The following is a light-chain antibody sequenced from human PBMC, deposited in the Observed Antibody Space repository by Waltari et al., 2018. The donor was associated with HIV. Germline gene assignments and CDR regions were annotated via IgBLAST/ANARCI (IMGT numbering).Light chain of an antibody. CDR2: RNN. V-gene: IGLV1-47*01. CDR1: STNIRRNE. Sequence: QSLLPQPPSASGTTGRSVTVSGSGSSTNIRRNELYWYQQHAGTAPKLLIYRNNQRPSGVPDRFSGSKSGNSASLDISGLGYEDEADYYCVAWDDSLSGGVFGGGTKLTVL. J-gene: IGLJ3*02. CDR3: VAWDDSLSGGV.